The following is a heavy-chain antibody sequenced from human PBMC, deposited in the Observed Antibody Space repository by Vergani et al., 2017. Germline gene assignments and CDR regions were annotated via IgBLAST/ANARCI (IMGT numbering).Heavy chain of an antibody. CDR2: IYYSGST. CDR1: GAPIRSSNYY. Sequence: QLQLQESGPGLVKPSATLSLTCSVSGAPIRSSNYYWGWIRQPPGKGLEWIASIYYSGSTYYNPSLKSRVTISVDTSKNQFSLKLSSVTAADTAVYFCAGHFTVEWLVKLGWIDPWGQGILVTVSS. CDR3: AGHFTVEWLVKLGWIDP. D-gene: IGHD6-19*01. J-gene: IGHJ5*02. V-gene: IGHV4-39*01.